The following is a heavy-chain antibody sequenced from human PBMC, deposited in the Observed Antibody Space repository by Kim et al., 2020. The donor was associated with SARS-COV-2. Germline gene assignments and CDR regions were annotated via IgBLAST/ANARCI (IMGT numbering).Heavy chain of an antibody. Sequence: GGSLRLSCAASGFTFSNYWMSWVRQAPGKGLEWVADIKGDGGRKYYVDSVKGRFTIFRDNARNSLSLQMNGLRAEDTALYYCARGAFGDPFDYWGQATLVTVSS. V-gene: IGHV3-7*01. D-gene: IGHD2-21*01. CDR3: ARGAFGDPFDY. CDR2: IKGDGGRK. J-gene: IGHJ4*02. CDR1: GFTFSNYW.